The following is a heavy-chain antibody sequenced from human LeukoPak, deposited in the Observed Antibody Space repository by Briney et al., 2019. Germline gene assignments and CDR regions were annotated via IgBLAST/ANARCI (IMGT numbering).Heavy chain of an antibody. CDR3: AKKQGGIIVATTLHYYYSMDV. CDR1: GFTFSSYA. J-gene: IGHJ6*02. CDR2: ISGSGGST. V-gene: IGHV3-23*01. Sequence: GGSLRLSCAASGFTFSSYAMSWVRQAPGKGLEWVSAISGSGGSTYYADSVKGRFTISRDNSKNTLYLQMNSLRAEDTAVYYCAKKQGGIIVATTLHYYYSMDVWGQGTTVTVSS. D-gene: IGHD5-12*01.